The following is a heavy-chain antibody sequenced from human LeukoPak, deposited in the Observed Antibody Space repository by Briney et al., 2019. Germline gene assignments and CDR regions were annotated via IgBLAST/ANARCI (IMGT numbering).Heavy chain of an antibody. CDR3: ARGGSRTFDY. D-gene: IGHD2-15*01. J-gene: IGHJ4*02. V-gene: IGHV4-30-2*01. Sequence: SETLSLTCTVSGGSISSDDHYWSWIRQPPGKGLEWIGYIYHSGSTYYNPSLKSRVTISVDRSKNQFSLKLSSVTAADTAVYYCARGGSRTFDYWGQGTLVTVSS. CDR1: GGSISSDDHY. CDR2: IYHSGST.